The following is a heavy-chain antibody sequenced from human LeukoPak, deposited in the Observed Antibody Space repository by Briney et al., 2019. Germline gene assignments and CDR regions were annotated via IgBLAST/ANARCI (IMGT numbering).Heavy chain of an antibody. D-gene: IGHD5-12*01. CDR3: ARQGVVANKAGWYFDL. CDR1: GGSITSDNYF. CDR2: FYHSGTI. J-gene: IGHJ2*01. V-gene: IGHV4-39*01. Sequence: PSETLSLTCLVSGGSITSDNYFWGWIRQPPEKGLEWIGGFYHSGTIFYSPSLGSRVAISIDTSKNQFSLRLLSVTAADTAVFYCARQGVVANKAGWYFDLWGRGTLVTVSS.